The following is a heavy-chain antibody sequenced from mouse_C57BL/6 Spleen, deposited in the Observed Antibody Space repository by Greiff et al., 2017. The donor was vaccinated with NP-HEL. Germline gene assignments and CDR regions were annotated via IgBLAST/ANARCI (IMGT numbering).Heavy chain of an antibody. CDR1: GYTFTSYW. D-gene: IGHD1-1*01. CDR2: FDPSDSET. J-gene: IGHJ2*01. CDR3: ARGVDGSSSFDS. Sequence: QVQLQQPGAELVRPGSSVKLSCKVSGYTFTSYWLHWVKQRPIQGLEWIGNFDPSDSETHYNQKFKDKATLTVDKSSSTAYMQLSSLTSEDSAVYYCARGVDGSSSFDSWGQGTTLTVSP. V-gene: IGHV1-52*01.